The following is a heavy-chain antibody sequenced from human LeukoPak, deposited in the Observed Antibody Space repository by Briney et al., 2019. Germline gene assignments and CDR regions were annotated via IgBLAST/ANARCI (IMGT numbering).Heavy chain of an antibody. CDR2: ISSDGATT. CDR1: GFTFSSYG. J-gene: IGHJ4*02. D-gene: IGHD1-1*01. V-gene: IGHV3-74*01. Sequence: PGGSLRLSCAASGFTFSSYGMHWVRQAPGRGLVWVSRISSDGATTDCADYVKGRFTVSRDNAKNTLYLQMNSLRVEDTAVYYCARAWKTSGDYWGQGTLVTVSS. CDR3: ARAWKTSGDY.